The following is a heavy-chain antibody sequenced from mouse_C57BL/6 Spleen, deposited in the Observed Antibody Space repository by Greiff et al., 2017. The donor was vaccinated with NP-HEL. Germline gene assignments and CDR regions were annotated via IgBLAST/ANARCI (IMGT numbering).Heavy chain of an antibody. CDR3: AREPFAY. J-gene: IGHJ3*01. Sequence: EVKLVESGGGLVKPGGSLKLSCAASGFTFSSYAMSWVRQTPEKRLEWVATISDGGSYTYYPDNVKGRCTISRDNAKNNLYLQMSHLKSEDTAMYYCAREPFAYWGQGTLVTVSA. CDR2: ISDGGSYT. CDR1: GFTFSSYA. V-gene: IGHV5-4*01.